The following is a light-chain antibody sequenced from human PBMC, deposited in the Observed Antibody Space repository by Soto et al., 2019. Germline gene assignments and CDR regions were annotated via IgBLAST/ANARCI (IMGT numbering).Light chain of an antibody. Sequence: DIQMTQSPSSLSSSLGDRGTIPCGASQRISSYLTWYQQKPGKAPKLLIYATSSVQSGVPSRFSGSGSGTDFTLTISSLKPEDFETYSCQQSCRSPLTFGGGTKVDIK. J-gene: IGKJ4*01. CDR3: QQSCRSPLT. CDR1: QRISSY. V-gene: IGKV1-39*01. CDR2: ATS.